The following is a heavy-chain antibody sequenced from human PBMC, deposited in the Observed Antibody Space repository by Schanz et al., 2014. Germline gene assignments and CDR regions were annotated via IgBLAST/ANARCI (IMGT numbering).Heavy chain of an antibody. V-gene: IGHV1-18*01. CDR3: ARDRRRYCSTDSCLHDNWFDP. J-gene: IGHJ5*02. CDR2: ISPYNGNT. Sequence: QVQVVQSGAEVKKPGSSVKVSCKASGYTFTSYGISWVRQAPGQGLEWMGWISPYNGNTNYAQKLQGRVTMTTDTSTGTAYMELRSLRSDDTAVYYCARDRRRYCSTDSCLHDNWFDPWGQGTLVIVSS. D-gene: IGHD2-2*01. CDR1: GYTFTSYG.